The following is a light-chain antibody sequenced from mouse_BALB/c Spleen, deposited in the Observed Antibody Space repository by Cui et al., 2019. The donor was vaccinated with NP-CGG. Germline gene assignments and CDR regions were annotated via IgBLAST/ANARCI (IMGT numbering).Light chain of an antibody. J-gene: IGLJ1*01. V-gene: IGLV1*01. CDR1: TGAVTTSNY. Sequence: QAVVTQGSALTTSPGETVTLTCRSSTGAVTTSNYANWVQEKPDHLFTGLIGGTNNRAPGVPARFSGSLIGDKAALTITGAQTEDEAKYFCALWYSNHWVFGGGTKLTVL. CDR2: GTN. CDR3: ALWYSNHWV.